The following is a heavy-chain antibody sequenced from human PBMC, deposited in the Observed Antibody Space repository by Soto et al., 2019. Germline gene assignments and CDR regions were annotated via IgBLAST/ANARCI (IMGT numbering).Heavy chain of an antibody. D-gene: IGHD3-22*01. Sequence: PXETLSLTCTVSGGSXSSGSYFWSWIRQPPGKGLEWIGYIYYSGRPNYNPSLKSRVTISVDTSKNQFSLKLGSVTAADTAMYYCASATYYYDRSGYPDYWGRGILVTVSS. CDR1: GGSXSSGSYF. J-gene: IGHJ4*02. CDR3: ASATYYYDRSGYPDY. CDR2: IYYSGRP. V-gene: IGHV4-61*01.